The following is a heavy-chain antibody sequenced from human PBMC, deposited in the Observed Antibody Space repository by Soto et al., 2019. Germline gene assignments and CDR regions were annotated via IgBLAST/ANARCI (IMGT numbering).Heavy chain of an antibody. CDR2: IYYSGST. CDR1: GGSISSYY. D-gene: IGHD3-22*01. CDR3: ARWDYYDSSGYYGDAFDI. V-gene: IGHV4-59*01. Sequence: PSETLSLTCTVSGGSISSYYWSWIRQPPGKGLEWIGYIYYSGSTNYNPSLKSRVTISVDTSKNQFSLKLSSVTAADTAVYYCARWDYYDSSGYYGDAFDIWGQGTMVTVSS. J-gene: IGHJ3*02.